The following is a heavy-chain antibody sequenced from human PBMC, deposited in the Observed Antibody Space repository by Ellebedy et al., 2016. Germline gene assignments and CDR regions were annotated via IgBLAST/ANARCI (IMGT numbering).Heavy chain of an antibody. V-gene: IGHV3-21*01. J-gene: IGHJ4*02. CDR1: GFTFSSYS. D-gene: IGHD3-22*01. Sequence: GESLKISXAASGFTFSSYSMNWVRQAPGKGLEWVSSISSSSSYIYYADSVKGRFTISRDNAKNSLYLQMNSLRAEDTTVYYCARDPHYYDSSGYLAYYFDYWGQGTLVTVSS. CDR2: ISSSSSYI. CDR3: ARDPHYYDSSGYLAYYFDY.